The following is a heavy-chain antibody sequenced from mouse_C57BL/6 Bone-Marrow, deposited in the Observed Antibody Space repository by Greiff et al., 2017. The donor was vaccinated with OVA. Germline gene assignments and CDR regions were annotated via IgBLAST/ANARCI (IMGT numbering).Heavy chain of an antibody. CDR2: ITPSKGGT. CDR1: GYTFTSYG. Sequence: QVQLQQSGTELVKPGASVKLSCKASGYTFTSYGMHWVKQRPGQGLEWIGNITPSKGGTNYNEKFKSKATLTVEKSPSAAYMQLSSLTSEDSAVYYCAREANLYYFDYWGQGTTLTVSS. CDR3: AREANLYYFDY. J-gene: IGHJ2*01. D-gene: IGHD3-2*02. V-gene: IGHV1-53*01.